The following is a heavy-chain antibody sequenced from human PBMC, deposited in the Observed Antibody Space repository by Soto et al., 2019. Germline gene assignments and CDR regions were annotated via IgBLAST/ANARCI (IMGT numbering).Heavy chain of an antibody. CDR1: GFTFSSYA. J-gene: IGHJ4*02. V-gene: IGHV3-23*01. D-gene: IGHD5-18*01. Sequence: VQLLESGGGLVQPGGSLRLSCAASGFTFSSYAMSWVRPVPGKGLEWVSAISGSGGSTYYADSVKGRFTISRDNSKNTQCLQMNSLRAEDTCVYYCAKGTYSYRYDGHFDYSGQRTLVTVSS. CDR3: AKGTYSYRYDGHFDY. CDR2: ISGSGGST.